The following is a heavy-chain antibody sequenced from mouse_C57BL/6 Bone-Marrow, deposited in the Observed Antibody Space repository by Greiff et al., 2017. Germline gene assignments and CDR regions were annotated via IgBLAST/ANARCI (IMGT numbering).Heavy chain of an antibody. CDR2: INYDGSST. CDR3: ARDDDSLAMDD. CDR1: GFTFSDYY. V-gene: IGHV5-16*01. J-gene: IGHJ4*01. Sequence: EVKLMESEGGLVQPGRSLKLSCTASGFTFSDYYMAWVRQVPEKGLEWVANINYDGSSTYYLDSLKSRFIISRDNAKNILYLQMSSLKSEDTATYYCARDDDSLAMDDWGQGTAVTVSS. D-gene: IGHD2-4*01.